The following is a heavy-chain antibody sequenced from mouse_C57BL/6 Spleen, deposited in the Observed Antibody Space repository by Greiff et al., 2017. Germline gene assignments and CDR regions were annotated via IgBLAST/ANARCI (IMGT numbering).Heavy chain of an antibody. CDR1: GYTFTDYY. V-gene: IGHV1-19*01. Sequence: VQLQQSGPVLVKPGASVKMSCKASGYTFTDYYMHWVKQSHGQSLEWIGDINPYNGGTSYNQKFKGKATLTVDKSSSTAYMELNSLTSEDSAVYYCARWLLRAYWGQGTLVTVSA. CDR2: INPYNGGT. CDR3: ARWLLRAY. J-gene: IGHJ3*01. D-gene: IGHD2-3*01.